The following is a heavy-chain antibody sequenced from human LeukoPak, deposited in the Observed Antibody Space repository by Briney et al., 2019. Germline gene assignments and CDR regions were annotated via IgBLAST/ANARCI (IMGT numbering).Heavy chain of an antibody. V-gene: IGHV3-33*01. CDR1: GFTFSSYG. Sequence: PGRSLRLSCAASGFTFSSYGMHWVRQAPGKGLEWVAVIWYDGSNKYYGDSVKGRFTISRDNSKKTLYLQMNSLRVEDTAVYYCARGGGYNDAEYLQHWGQGTLVTVSS. J-gene: IGHJ1*01. D-gene: IGHD5-24*01. CDR2: IWYDGSNK. CDR3: ARGGGYNDAEYLQH.